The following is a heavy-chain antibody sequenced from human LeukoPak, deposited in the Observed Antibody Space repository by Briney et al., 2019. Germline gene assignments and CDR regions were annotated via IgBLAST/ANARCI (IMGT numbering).Heavy chain of an antibody. J-gene: IGHJ5*02. V-gene: IGHV1-69*01. D-gene: IGHD2-2*01. Sequence: SVKVSCKASGGTFSSYAISWVRQAPGQGLEWMGGIIPIFGTANYAQKFQGRVTITADESTSTAYMELSSLRSEDTAVYYCARGGQIGYCSSTSCYNWFDPWGQGTLVTVSS. CDR1: GGTFSSYA. CDR2: IIPIFGTA. CDR3: ARGGQIGYCSSTSCYNWFDP.